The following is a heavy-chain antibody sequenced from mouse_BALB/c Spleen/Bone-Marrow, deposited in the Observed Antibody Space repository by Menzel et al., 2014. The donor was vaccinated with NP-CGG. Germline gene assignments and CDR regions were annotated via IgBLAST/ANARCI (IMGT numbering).Heavy chain of an antibody. V-gene: IGHV5-12-1*01. D-gene: IGHD3-1*01. CDR1: GFAFSSYD. J-gene: IGHJ4*01. Sequence: EVQGVESGGGLVKPGGSLKLSCAASGFAFSSYDMSWVRQTPEKRLEWVAYISSGGGSTYYPDTVKGRFTISRDNAKNTLYLQMSSLKSEDTAMYYCARDRAYYYAMDYWGQGTSVTVSS. CDR2: ISSGGGST. CDR3: ARDRAYYYAMDY.